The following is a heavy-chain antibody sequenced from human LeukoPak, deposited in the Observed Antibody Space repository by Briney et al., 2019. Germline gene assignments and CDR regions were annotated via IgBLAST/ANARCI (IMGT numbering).Heavy chain of an antibody. CDR2: ISERGGTT. CDR1: GISLSNYG. CDR3: AKRGVVIRGILVIGYHQEAYHYDF. D-gene: IGHD3-10*01. J-gene: IGHJ4*02. V-gene: IGHV3-23*01. Sequence: GGSLRLSCVVSGISLSNYGMTWVRQAPGKGLEWVSYISERGGTTTYADSVKGRFTISKDTSLNTLYLQMNNLRAEDTAVYFCAKRGVVIRGILVIGYHQEAYHYDFWGQGVLVTVSS.